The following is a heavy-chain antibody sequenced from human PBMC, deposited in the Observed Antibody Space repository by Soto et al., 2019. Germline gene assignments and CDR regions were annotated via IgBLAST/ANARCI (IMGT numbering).Heavy chain of an antibody. V-gene: IGHV1-18*04. CDR2: ISAYNGNT. Sequence: ASVKVSCKASGYTFTSYGISWVRQAPGQGREWMGWISAYNGNTNYAQKLQGRVTMTTDTSTSTAYMELRSLRSDDTAVYYCARVGCSSTSCPNYYYGMDVWGQGXTVTVSS. J-gene: IGHJ6*02. CDR1: GYTFTSYG. CDR3: ARVGCSSTSCPNYYYGMDV. D-gene: IGHD2-2*01.